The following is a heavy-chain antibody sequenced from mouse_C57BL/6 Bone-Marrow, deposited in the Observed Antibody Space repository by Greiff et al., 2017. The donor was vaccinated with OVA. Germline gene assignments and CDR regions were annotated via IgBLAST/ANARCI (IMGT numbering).Heavy chain of an antibody. CDR3: ARSGYYGPLFDY. CDR2: INPNYGTT. Sequence: VHVKQSGPELVKPGASVKISCKASGYSFTDYNMNWVKQSNGKSLEWIGVINPNYGTTSYNQKFKGKATLTVDQSSSTAYMQLNSLTSEDSAVYYCARSGYYGPLFDYWGQGTTLTVSS. J-gene: IGHJ2*01. V-gene: IGHV1-39*01. D-gene: IGHD1-1*01. CDR1: GYSFTDYN.